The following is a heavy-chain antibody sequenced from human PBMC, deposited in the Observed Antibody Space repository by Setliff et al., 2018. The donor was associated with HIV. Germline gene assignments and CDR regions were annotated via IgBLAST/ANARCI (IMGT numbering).Heavy chain of an antibody. V-gene: IGHV3-23*01. J-gene: IGHJ4*02. CDR2: ITESGGT. D-gene: IGHD6-19*01. CDR3: AKESARYSSGWYYFDY. Sequence: GGSLRLSCAASGFTFTTDAMTWVRQAPGKGLEWVSSITESGGTYYADSVKGRFTISRDTSKNTVYLQMNSLTSEDTAVYYCAKESARYSSGWYYFDYWGQGTLVTVSS. CDR1: GFTFTTDA.